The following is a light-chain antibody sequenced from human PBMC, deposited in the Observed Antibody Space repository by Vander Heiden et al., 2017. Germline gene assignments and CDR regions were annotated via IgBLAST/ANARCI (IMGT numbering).Light chain of an antibody. CDR1: QSVSSSY. V-gene: IGKV3-20*01. J-gene: IGKJ1*01. CDR2: GAS. Sequence: EIVLTQSPGTLSLSPGERATLSCRASQSVSSSYLAWYQQKPGQAPRLLIYGASSSATGIPDRYSGSGSGTDFTLTISRLEPEDFAVYYCHQDGSSPMTFGQGTKVEIK. CDR3: HQDGSSPMT.